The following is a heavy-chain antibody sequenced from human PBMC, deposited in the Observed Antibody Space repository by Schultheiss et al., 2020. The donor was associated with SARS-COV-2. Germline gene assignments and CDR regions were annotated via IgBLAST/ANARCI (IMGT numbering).Heavy chain of an antibody. D-gene: IGHD1/OR15-1a*01. V-gene: IGHV3-30*04. J-gene: IGHJ6*03. CDR3: ATQGRVPPNKYYYYMDV. Sequence: GESLKISCAASGFTFSSYAMSWVRQAPGKGLEWVAVISNDGSNKDYADSVKGRFTISRDNSKNTLYLQMNSLRAEDTAVYYCATQGRVPPNKYYYYMDVWGKATTGTGSS. CDR2: ISNDGSNK. CDR1: GFTFSSYA.